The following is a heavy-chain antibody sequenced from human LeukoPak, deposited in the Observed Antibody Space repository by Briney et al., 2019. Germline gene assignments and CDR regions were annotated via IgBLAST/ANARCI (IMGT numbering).Heavy chain of an antibody. J-gene: IGHJ4*02. CDR1: GGSISTYY. CDR2: IYYSGST. CDR3: ARQTLTYYYDSSGYSEGAYFDY. Sequence: PSETLSLTCTVSGGSISTYYWSWIRLPPGKGLEWIGYIYYSGSTNYNPSLKSRVTISVDTSKNQFSLKLSSVTAADTALYYCARQTLTYYYDSSGYSEGAYFDYWGQGTLVTVSS. D-gene: IGHD3-22*01. V-gene: IGHV4-59*08.